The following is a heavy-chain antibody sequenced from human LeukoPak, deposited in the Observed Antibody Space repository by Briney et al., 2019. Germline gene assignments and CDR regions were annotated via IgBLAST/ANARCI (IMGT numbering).Heavy chain of an antibody. J-gene: IGHJ4*02. CDR3: AKGLGDPFTMIVPYFDY. D-gene: IGHD3-22*01. CDR1: GGSISSSSYY. CDR2: IYYSGST. Sequence: PSETLSLTCTVSGGSISSSSYYWGWIRQPPGKGLEWIGSIYYSGSTYYNPSLKSRVTISVDTSKNQFSLKLSSVTAADTAVYYRAKGLGDPFTMIVPYFDYWGQGTLVTVSS. V-gene: IGHV4-39*07.